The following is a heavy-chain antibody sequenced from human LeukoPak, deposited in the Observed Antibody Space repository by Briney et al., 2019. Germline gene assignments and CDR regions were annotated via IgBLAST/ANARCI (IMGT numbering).Heavy chain of an antibody. V-gene: IGHV3-21*01. CDR1: GFSFSSYS. D-gene: IGHD2-2*01. Sequence: PGGSLRLSCEASGFSFSSYSMSWVRQAPGKGLEWASFISRDSNDIYHADSVRGRFTISRDNAKNSLYLQMSSLRADDTAVYYCARDLPAAVDWGQGTQVTVSS. CDR3: ARDLPAAVD. J-gene: IGHJ4*02. CDR2: ISRDSNDI.